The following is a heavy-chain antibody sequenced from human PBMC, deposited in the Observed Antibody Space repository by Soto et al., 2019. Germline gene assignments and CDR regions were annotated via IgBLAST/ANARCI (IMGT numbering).Heavy chain of an antibody. V-gene: IGHV4-31*03. D-gene: IGHD5-18*01. CDR1: GASISSGGYY. CDR2: IYYSGIS. Sequence: QVQLLESGPGLVKPSQTLSLICNVSGASISSGGYYWSWIRQRPGGGLEWLGFIYYSGISHYNPSLKSRATISVDTSKNQSSLKPISVTAADTAVYYCARTEWIQLWFDYWGQGALVTVS. J-gene: IGHJ4*02. CDR3: ARTEWIQLWFDY.